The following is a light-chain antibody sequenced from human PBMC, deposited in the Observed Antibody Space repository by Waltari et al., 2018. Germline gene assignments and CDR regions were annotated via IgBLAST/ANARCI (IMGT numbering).Light chain of an antibody. V-gene: IGLV1-36*01. J-gene: IGLJ2*01. Sequence: QSVLPQPPSVSEVPRQRVTISCSGSSSTLGNSAIHWYQQLPGKAPKLRIYSNDMLPSGVSDRCSGSKSGTSASLAISRLQSEDEAIYYCAAWDDSLNGPVFGGGTKLTVL. CDR3: AAWDDSLNGPV. CDR2: SND. CDR1: SSTLGNSA.